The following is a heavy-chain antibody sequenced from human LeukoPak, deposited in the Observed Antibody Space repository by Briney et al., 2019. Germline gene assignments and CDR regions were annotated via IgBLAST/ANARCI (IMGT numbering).Heavy chain of an antibody. CDR2: ISSSSSYI. Sequence: GGSLRLSRAASGFTFSSYSMNWVRQAPGKGLEWVSSISSSSSYIYYADSVKGRFTISRDNAKNSLYLQMNSLRAEDTAVYYCARDFPTVTTRGYFDYWGQGTLVTVSS. V-gene: IGHV3-21*01. CDR3: ARDFPTVTTRGYFDY. CDR1: GFTFSSYS. J-gene: IGHJ4*02. D-gene: IGHD4-17*01.